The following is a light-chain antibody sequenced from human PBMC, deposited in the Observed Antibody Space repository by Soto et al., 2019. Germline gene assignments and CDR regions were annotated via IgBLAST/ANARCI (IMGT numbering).Light chain of an antibody. V-gene: IGLV2-8*01. J-gene: IGLJ1*01. CDR3: SSYAGSSPLYV. Sequence: QSALTQPPSASGSPGQSVTISCTGTRSDVGGYNSVSWYQQHPGKAPKLMIYEVNKRPSGVPDRFSGSKSGNTASLTVSGLQPDDEADYYCSSYAGSSPLYVFGTGTKLTVL. CDR1: RSDVGGYNS. CDR2: EVN.